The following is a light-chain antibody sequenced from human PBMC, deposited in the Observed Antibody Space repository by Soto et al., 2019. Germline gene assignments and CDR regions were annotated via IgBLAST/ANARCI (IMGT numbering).Light chain of an antibody. Sequence: EIVLTQSPATLSLSPGERATLSCRASQSVTKYLSWYQQKFGQAPRLLIYDASNRATGIPARFSGSGSGTDFTLTISSLEPEDFAVYYCQQRTIWPLTFGRGTKVEIK. V-gene: IGKV3-11*01. CDR1: QSVTKY. CDR2: DAS. CDR3: QQRTIWPLT. J-gene: IGKJ4*01.